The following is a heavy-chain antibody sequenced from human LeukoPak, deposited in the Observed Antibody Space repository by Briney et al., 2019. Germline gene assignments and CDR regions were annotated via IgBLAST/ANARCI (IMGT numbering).Heavy chain of an antibody. D-gene: IGHD1-26*01. V-gene: IGHV3-15*01. CDR1: GFTFSNAW. Sequence: PGGSLRLSCAASGFTFSNAWMSWVRQAPGKGLEWVGRIKSKTDGGTTDYAAPVKGRFTISRDNSKNTLYLQMNSLRAEDTAVYYCAKDLPTPLVGAPIAWFDPWGQGTLVTVSS. CDR3: AKDLPTPLVGAPIAWFDP. J-gene: IGHJ5*02. CDR2: IKSKTDGGTT.